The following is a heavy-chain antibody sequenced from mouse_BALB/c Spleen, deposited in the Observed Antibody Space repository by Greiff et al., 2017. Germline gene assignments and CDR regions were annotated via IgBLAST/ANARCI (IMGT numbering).Heavy chain of an antibody. Sequence: VQLQQSGAELVRPGASVTLSCKASGYTFTDYEMHWVKQTPVHGLEWIGAIDPETGGTAYNQKFKGKATLTADKSSSTAYMELRSLTSEDSAVYYCTRYSGSSYWYFDVWGAGTTVTVSS. CDR2: IDPETGGT. V-gene: IGHV1-15*01. CDR3: TRYSGSSYWYFDV. CDR1: GYTFTDYE. J-gene: IGHJ1*01. D-gene: IGHD1-1*01.